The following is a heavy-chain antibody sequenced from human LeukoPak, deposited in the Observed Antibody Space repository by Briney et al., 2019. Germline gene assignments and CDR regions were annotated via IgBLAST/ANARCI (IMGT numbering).Heavy chain of an antibody. CDR2: INPNTGDT. D-gene: IGHD2-15*01. Sequence: ASVKLSCKASGYPFIDYYLHWVRQAPGQGLEWMGCINPNTGDTNSAQNFQGRVIMTRDTSITTAYMELSRLKSDDTALYYCASKGAGHCYDASCMGSFDLWGQGITVAVSS. CDR1: GYPFIDYY. CDR3: ASKGAGHCYDASCMGSFDL. J-gene: IGHJ3*01. V-gene: IGHV1-2*02.